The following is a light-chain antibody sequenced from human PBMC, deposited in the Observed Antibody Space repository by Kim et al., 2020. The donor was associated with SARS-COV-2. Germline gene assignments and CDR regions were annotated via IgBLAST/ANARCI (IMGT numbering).Light chain of an antibody. Sequence: GQSITISCTGTSNDVGGYNYVAWYQQHPGKAPKLMIYDVTERPSGVSSRFSGSKSGNTASLTISGLQAEDEADYYCGSYRGSSTWVFGGGTQLTVL. CDR2: DVT. V-gene: IGLV2-14*03. CDR1: SNDVGGYNY. J-gene: IGLJ3*02. CDR3: GSYRGSSTWV.